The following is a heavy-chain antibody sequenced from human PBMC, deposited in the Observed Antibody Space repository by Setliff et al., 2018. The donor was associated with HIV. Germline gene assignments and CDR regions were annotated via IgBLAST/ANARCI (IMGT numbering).Heavy chain of an antibody. CDR2: ITPSGAT. J-gene: IGHJ5*02. CDR1: GGSISSSNW. D-gene: IGHD5-18*01. V-gene: IGHV4-4*02. CDR3: SNWNTTIDEDA. Sequence: SETLSLTCAVSGGSISSSNWWSWFRQPPGKGLEWIGEITPSGATNYLPSLKSRVTMSLDTSKNQFSLKMASVTAADTALYYCSNWNTTIDEDAWGQGTLVTVSS.